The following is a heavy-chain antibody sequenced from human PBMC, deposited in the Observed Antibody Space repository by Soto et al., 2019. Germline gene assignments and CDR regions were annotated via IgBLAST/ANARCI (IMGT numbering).Heavy chain of an antibody. D-gene: IGHD4-17*01. CDR1: GYSLRGNY. CDR2: INPNSSGT. Sequence: GASVKVSCKASGYSLRGNYIHWVRQTPGQGLEWMGWINPNSSGTVYARKFQGRVTMTRDTSTSTVYMELSSLRSEDTAVYYCAREGGDSTFYYYGMDVWGQGTTVTVSS. J-gene: IGHJ6*02. CDR3: AREGGDSTFYYYGMDV. V-gene: IGHV1-2*02.